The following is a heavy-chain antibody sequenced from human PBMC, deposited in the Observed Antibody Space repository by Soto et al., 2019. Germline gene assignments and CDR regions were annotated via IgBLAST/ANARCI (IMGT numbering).Heavy chain of an antibody. CDR3: EARQADILTGIDY. Sequence: GGSLRLSCAASGFTFSSYGMHWVRQAPGKGLEWVAVISYDGSNKYYADSVKGRFTISRDNSKNTLYLQMNSLRAEDTAVYYCEARQADILTGIDYWGQGTLATVSS. D-gene: IGHD3-9*01. J-gene: IGHJ4*02. V-gene: IGHV3-30*03. CDR2: ISYDGSNK. CDR1: GFTFSSYG.